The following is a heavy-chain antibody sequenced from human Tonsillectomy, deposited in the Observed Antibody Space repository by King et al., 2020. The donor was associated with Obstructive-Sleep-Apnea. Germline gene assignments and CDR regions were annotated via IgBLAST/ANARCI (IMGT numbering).Heavy chain of an antibody. CDR3: ARTWRGATTLDY. J-gene: IGHJ4*02. D-gene: IGHD1-26*01. CDR2: IQQDGSEK. Sequence: VQLVESGGGLVQPGGSLRLSCAASGFTFSTCWMSWVRQAPGKGLEWVANIQQDGSEKYYVDSVKGRFSISRDNAKNSTYLQMNSLRAEDTAVYYCARTWRGATTLDYWGQGTLVSVSS. V-gene: IGHV3-7*03. CDR1: GFTFSTCW.